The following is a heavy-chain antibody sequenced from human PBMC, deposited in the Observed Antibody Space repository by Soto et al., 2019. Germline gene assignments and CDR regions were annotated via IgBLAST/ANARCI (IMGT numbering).Heavy chain of an antibody. CDR3: ARGLTTMIVVAQPAFDI. CDR2: IYYSGST. J-gene: IGHJ3*02. Sequence: SETLSLTCTVSVGSISSGGYYWSWIRQHPGKGLEWIGYIYYSGSTYYNPSLKSRVTISVDTSKNQFSLKLSSVTAADTTVYYCARGLTTMIVVAQPAFDIWGQGTMVTVSS. CDR1: VGSISSGGYY. D-gene: IGHD3-22*01. V-gene: IGHV4-31*03.